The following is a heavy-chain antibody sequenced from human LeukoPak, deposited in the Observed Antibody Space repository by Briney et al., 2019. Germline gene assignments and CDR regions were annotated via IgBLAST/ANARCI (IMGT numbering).Heavy chain of an antibody. Sequence: TGGPLRLSCAASGFTFDGYGMSWVRQAPGKGLEWVSGINWNGGSTGYADSVKGRFTISRDNAKNSLYLQMNSLRAEDTALYHCARAAGSYYYDSSGYYDWGQGTLVTVSS. D-gene: IGHD3-22*01. CDR1: GFTFDGYG. CDR2: INWNGGST. V-gene: IGHV3-20*01. J-gene: IGHJ4*02. CDR3: ARAAGSYYYDSSGYYD.